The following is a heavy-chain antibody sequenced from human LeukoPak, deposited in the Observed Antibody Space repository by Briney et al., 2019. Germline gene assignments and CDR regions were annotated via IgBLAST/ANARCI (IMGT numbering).Heavy chain of an antibody. Sequence: GGSLRLSCAASGFTFSSYAVHWVRQAPGKGLEWVAVISYDGSNKYYADSVKGRFTISRDNSKNTLYLQMNSLRAEDTAVYYCARDHRSNSAYYYYGMDVWGQGTTVTVSS. CDR2: ISYDGSNK. CDR1: GFTFSSYA. V-gene: IGHV3-30-3*01. J-gene: IGHJ6*02. CDR3: ARDHRSNSAYYYYGMDV. D-gene: IGHD4-11*01.